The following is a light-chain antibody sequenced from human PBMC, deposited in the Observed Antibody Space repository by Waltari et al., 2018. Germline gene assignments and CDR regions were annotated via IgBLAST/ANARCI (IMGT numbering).Light chain of an antibody. CDR1: HNFGTF. V-gene: IGKV1-39*01. Sequence: DIQMTQSPVSLSASVGDTVTITCRASHNFGTFLSWYQQRPAKAPPLLIYAASTLQRGVPSRFSGSGSGTDFTLTIFSLQPEDFATYFCQQTYSALCCTFGQGTKLEIK. CDR2: AAS. J-gene: IGKJ2*02. CDR3: QQTYSALCCT.